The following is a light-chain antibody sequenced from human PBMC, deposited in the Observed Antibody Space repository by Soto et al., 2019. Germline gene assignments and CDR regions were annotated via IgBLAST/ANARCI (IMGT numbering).Light chain of an antibody. J-gene: IGKJ5*01. Sequence: VTTQSPANLSVSPGGRATLSCRASQGLGTNLAWYQQKPGQSPRLVIYGASNRAAGIPDRFSGSGSGTDFTLTISRLEPEEFAVYYCQQYRSTPITFGQGTRLEIK. CDR1: QGLGTN. CDR3: QQYRSTPIT. V-gene: IGKV3-20*01. CDR2: GAS.